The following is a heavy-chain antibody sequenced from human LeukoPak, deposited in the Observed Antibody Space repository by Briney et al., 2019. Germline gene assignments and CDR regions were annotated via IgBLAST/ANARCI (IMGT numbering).Heavy chain of an antibody. J-gene: IGHJ4*02. CDR3: ARDTDPTVFDY. V-gene: IGHV3-74*01. CDR1: GFTFSSHW. Sequence: GGSLRLSCAASGFTFSSHWMHWVRQAPGKGLVWVAGITTDGNDTAYAYSVKGRFTISRDNAKNTLYLQINSLSAEDTAGYYCARDTDPTVFDYWGQGTLVTVSS. CDR2: ITTDGNDT. D-gene: IGHD4-17*01.